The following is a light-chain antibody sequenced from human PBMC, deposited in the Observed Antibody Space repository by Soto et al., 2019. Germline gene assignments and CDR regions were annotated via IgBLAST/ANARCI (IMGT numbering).Light chain of an antibody. V-gene: IGKV3-11*01. CDR2: DAS. CDR3: QQFNSYPIT. J-gene: IGKJ5*01. CDR1: QSVSSY. Sequence: EIVLTQSPATLSLSPGERATLSCRASQSVSSYFAWYQQKPGQAPRLLIYDASNRATGIPARFSGSGSGTDFTLTISGLEPEDFATYYCQQFNSYPITFGQGTRLEMK.